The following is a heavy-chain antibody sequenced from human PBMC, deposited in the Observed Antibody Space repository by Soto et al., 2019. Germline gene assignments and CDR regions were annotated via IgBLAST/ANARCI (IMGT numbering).Heavy chain of an antibody. CDR2: ISAYNGNT. J-gene: IGHJ4*02. CDR1: GYTFTSYG. Sequence: ASVKVSCKASGYTFTSYGISWVRQAPGQGLEWMGWISAYNGNTNYAQKLQGRVTMTTDTSTSTAYMELRSLRSDDTAVYYCARVADYIWVSYRYFDYWGQGTLVTVSS. V-gene: IGHV1-18*01. D-gene: IGHD3-16*02. CDR3: ARVADYIWVSYRYFDY.